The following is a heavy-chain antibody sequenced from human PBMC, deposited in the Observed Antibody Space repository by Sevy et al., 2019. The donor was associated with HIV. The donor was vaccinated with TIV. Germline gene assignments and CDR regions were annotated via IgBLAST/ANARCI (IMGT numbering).Heavy chain of an antibody. Sequence: GGSLRLSCVASGFTYSMNWVRQAPGKGLEWVSYISDSSATIHYADSVKGRLTTSRDNANNSLYLQMNTLRAEDTAVYYCASQRGGYERLYYFDSWGQGTLVTVSS. D-gene: IGHD5-12*01. J-gene: IGHJ4*02. V-gene: IGHV3-48*01. CDR1: GFTYS. CDR2: ISDSSATI. CDR3: ASQRGGYERLYYFDS.